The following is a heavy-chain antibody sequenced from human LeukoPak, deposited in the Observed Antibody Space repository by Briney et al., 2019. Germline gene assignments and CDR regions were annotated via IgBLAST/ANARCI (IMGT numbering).Heavy chain of an antibody. CDR1: GGSFSGYY. Sequence: PSETLSLTCAVYGGSFSGYYWSWIRQPPGKGLEWIGEINHSGSTNYNPSLKSRVTISVDTSKNQFSPKLSSVTAADTAVYYCARGYSSFDYWGQGTLVTVSS. CDR2: INHSGST. J-gene: IGHJ4*02. D-gene: IGHD5-18*01. V-gene: IGHV4-34*01. CDR3: ARGYSSFDY.